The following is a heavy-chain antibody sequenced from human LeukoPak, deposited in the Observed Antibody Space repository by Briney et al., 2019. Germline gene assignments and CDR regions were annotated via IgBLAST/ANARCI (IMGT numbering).Heavy chain of an antibody. CDR1: GFTFSSYA. CDR2: ISYDDSNE. CDR3: ARGDKQLLFKRGKGGFDS. D-gene: IGHD2-2*01. J-gene: IGHJ5*01. V-gene: IGHV3-30*04. Sequence: GGSLRLSCAASGFTFSSYAMHWVRQAPGKGLEWVAIISYDDSNEYYADSVKGRFTISRDNSKNTLFLQMNSLRAEDMAVYYCARGDKQLLFKRGKGGFDSWGQGTLVTVSS.